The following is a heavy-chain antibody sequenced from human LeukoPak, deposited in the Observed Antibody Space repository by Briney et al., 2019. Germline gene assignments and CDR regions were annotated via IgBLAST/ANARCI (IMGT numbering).Heavy chain of an antibody. J-gene: IGHJ1*01. V-gene: IGHV4-59*01. CDR1: GGSISDYY. CDR3: ARSGERGTSAEYLHH. Sequence: SETLSLTCTVSGGSISDYYWSWIRQPPGKGLEWIGYIYYSGSTSYNPSLKSRVTISVDTSKNQFSLKVRSVNAADTAVYYCARSGERGTSAEYLHHWGQGTLVTVSS. CDR2: IYYSGST. D-gene: IGHD2-2*01.